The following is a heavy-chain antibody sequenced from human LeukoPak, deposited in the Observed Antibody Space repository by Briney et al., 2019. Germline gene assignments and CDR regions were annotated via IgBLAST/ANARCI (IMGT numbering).Heavy chain of an antibody. CDR1: GGSLSSYY. Sequence: LETLSLTCTVSGGSLSSYYWSWIRQSPGKGLQWIGHIFYSGNTNYNPSLKSRVIISLDTSKNQFSLNLTSVTAADTALYYCARGPTRYYFDYWGQGTLVTVSS. V-gene: IGHV4-59*01. J-gene: IGHJ4*02. D-gene: IGHD1-1*01. CDR2: IFYSGNT. CDR3: ARGPTRYYFDY.